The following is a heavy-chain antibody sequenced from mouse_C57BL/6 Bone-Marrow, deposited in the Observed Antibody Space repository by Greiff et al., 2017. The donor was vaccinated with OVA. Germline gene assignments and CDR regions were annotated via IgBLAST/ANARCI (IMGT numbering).Heavy chain of an antibody. V-gene: IGHV1-54*01. J-gene: IGHJ2*01. CDR3: ARDLDY. CDR2: INPGSGGT. CDR1: GYAFTNYL. Sequence: QVQLQQSGAELVRPGTSVKVSCKASGYAFTNYLIEWVKQRPGQGLEWIGVINPGSGGTNYNEKFKGKATLTADKSSSTAYMQLSSLTSEDSAVYCCARDLDYWGQGTTLTVSA.